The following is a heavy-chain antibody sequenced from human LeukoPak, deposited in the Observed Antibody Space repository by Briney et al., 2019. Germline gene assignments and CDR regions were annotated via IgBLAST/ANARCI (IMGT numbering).Heavy chain of an antibody. CDR1: GFTFSSYG. Sequence: GGSLRLSCAASGFTFSSYGMRWVRQAPGKGLEWVAVISYDGSNKYYADSVKGRFTISRDNSKNTLYLQMNSLRAEDTAVYYCAKRIGGQIHFDYWGQGTLVTVSS. D-gene: IGHD2-15*01. J-gene: IGHJ4*02. CDR3: AKRIGGQIHFDY. V-gene: IGHV3-30*18. CDR2: ISYDGSNK.